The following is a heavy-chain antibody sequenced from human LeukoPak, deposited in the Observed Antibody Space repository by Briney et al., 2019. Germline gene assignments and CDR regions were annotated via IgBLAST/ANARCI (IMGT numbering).Heavy chain of an antibody. V-gene: IGHV3-23*01. D-gene: IGHD6-13*01. Sequence: GGSLTLPPAASGFTFSSYAMSCVRQAPGKGLEWVSAVSDSGSSTYYADSVKGRFTISRDNSKNTLYLQMNSLRADDTVVYYCAKQDIRRSVWYDWGQGTLVTVSS. CDR1: GFTFSSYA. CDR2: VSDSGSST. CDR3: AKQDIRRSVWYD. J-gene: IGHJ4*02.